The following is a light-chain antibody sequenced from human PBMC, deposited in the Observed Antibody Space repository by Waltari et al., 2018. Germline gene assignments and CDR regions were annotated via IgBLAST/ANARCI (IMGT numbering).Light chain of an antibody. CDR2: AAS. J-gene: IGKJ1*01. CDR1: QGISDY. V-gene: IGKV1-9*01. CDR3: QLLNSAQWT. Sequence: IQLTQSPSSLSASVGDRVTITCRTSQGISDYLAWYQQKPGKAPKLLIYAASTLQSGVPSRFSGSGSGTDFTLTFSSLQPEDFATYYCQLLNSAQWTFGQGTKVEIK.